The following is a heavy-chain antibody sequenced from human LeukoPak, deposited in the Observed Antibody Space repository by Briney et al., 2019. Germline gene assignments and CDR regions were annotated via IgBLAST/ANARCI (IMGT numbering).Heavy chain of an antibody. CDR3: ARDFGGIGYCSSTSCFPLDY. V-gene: IGHV3-7*01. J-gene: IGHJ4*02. D-gene: IGHD2-2*01. CDR2: IKQDGSEK. Sequence: PGGSLRLSCAASGFTFSSYWMSWVRQAPGKGLEWVANIKQDGSEKYYVDSVKGRFTISRDNAKNSLYLQMNSLRAEDTAVYYCARDFGGIGYCSSTSCFPLDYWGQGTLVTVSS. CDR1: GFTFSSYW.